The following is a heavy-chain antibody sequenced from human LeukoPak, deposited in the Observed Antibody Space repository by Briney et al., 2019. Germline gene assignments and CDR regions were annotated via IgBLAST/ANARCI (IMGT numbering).Heavy chain of an antibody. V-gene: IGHV3-23*01. Sequence: GGSLRLSCAASGFTFSSYAMSWVRQAPGKGLEWVSAISGSGGSTYYADSVKGRFTISRDNSKNTLYLQMNSLRAGDTAVYYCASEGDIAVAGTIGYWGQGTLVTVSS. D-gene: IGHD6-19*01. J-gene: IGHJ4*02. CDR3: ASEGDIAVAGTIGY. CDR2: ISGSGGST. CDR1: GFTFSSYA.